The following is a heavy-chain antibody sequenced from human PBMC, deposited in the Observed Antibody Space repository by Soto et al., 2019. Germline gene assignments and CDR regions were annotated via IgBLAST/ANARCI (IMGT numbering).Heavy chain of an antibody. CDR1: GYSFTSYW. Sequence: GESLKISCKGSGYSFTSYWIGWVRQMPGKGLEWMGIIYPGDSDTRYSPSFQGQVTISADKSISTAYLQWSSLKASDTAMYYCARVYDSSGYYYRYFDYWGQGTLVTSPQ. V-gene: IGHV5-51*01. CDR2: IYPGDSDT. CDR3: ARVYDSSGYYYRYFDY. D-gene: IGHD3-22*01. J-gene: IGHJ4*02.